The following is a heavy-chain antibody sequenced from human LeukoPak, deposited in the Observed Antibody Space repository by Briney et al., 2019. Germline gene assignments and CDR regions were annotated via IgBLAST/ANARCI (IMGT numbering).Heavy chain of an antibody. CDR2: IYPGDSDT. CDR1: GYSFTTSW. V-gene: IGHV5-51*01. D-gene: IGHD1-26*01. J-gene: IGHJ3*02. Sequence: GESLKISCKGSGYSFTTSWIGWVRQMPGRGLEWMGIIYPGDSDTRYSPSFRGQVTISADKSISTAYLQWSSLKASDTAMYYCARLKWELLPDAFDIWGQGTMVTVSS. CDR3: ARLKWELLPDAFDI.